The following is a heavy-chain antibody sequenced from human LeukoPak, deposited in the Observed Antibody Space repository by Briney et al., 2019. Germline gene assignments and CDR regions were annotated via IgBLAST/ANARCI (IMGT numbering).Heavy chain of an antibody. V-gene: IGHV3-74*01. D-gene: IGHD6-13*01. CDR2: INSDGINT. CDR3: ARGGMASAGRGDGFDP. CDR1: GFTFSNYW. J-gene: IGHJ5*02. Sequence: PGGSLRLSCAASGFTFSNYWMHWVRQAPGKGLVWVSRINSDGINTSYADSVKGRFTISRDNAKNTLNLQMNSLRAEDTAVYYCARGGMASAGRGDGFDPWGQGTLVTVSS.